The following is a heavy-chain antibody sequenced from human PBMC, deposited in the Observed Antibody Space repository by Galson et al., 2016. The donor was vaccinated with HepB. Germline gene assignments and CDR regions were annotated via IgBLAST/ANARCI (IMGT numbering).Heavy chain of an antibody. J-gene: IGHJ4*02. V-gene: IGHV5-51*03. CDR2: IYPGDSDI. CDR3: ARVNDYIWWSYRTYFDY. D-gene: IGHD3-16*02. CDR1: GYTFTKNW. Sequence: QSGAEVKKPGDSLKISCRGSGYTFTKNWIGWVRQMPGKGLEWMGIIYPGDSDIRYKPSFHGQVTISAHKSISTAYLQWSSLKASDTAMYYWARVNDYIWWSYRTYFDYWGRGTLVTVSS.